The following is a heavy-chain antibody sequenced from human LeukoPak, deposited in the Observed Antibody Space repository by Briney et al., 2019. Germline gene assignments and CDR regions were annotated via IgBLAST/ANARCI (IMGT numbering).Heavy chain of an antibody. Sequence: ASVKVSCKASGGTFSSYAISWVRQAPGQGLEWMGGIIPIFGTANYAQKFQGRVTITTDESTSTAYMELSSLRSEDTAVYYCARASPVGYCSSTSCHRNWFDPWGQGTLVTVSS. CDR1: GGTFSSYA. D-gene: IGHD2-2*01. V-gene: IGHV1-69*05. CDR2: IIPIFGTA. J-gene: IGHJ5*02. CDR3: ARASPVGYCSSTSCHRNWFDP.